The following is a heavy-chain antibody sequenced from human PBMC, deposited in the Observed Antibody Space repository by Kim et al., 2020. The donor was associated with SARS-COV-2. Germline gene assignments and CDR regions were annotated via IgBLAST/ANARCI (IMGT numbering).Heavy chain of an antibody. CDR2: IYPGDSDT. Sequence: GESLKISCKGSGYSFTSYWIGWVRQMPGKGLEWMGIIYPGDSDTRYSPSFQGRVTISADKSISTAYLQWSSLKASDTAMYYCARQRPDCSGGSCLYYYYGMDVWGQGTTVTVSS. D-gene: IGHD2-15*01. CDR3: ARQRPDCSGGSCLYYYYGMDV. CDR1: GYSFTSYW. J-gene: IGHJ6*02. V-gene: IGHV5-51*01.